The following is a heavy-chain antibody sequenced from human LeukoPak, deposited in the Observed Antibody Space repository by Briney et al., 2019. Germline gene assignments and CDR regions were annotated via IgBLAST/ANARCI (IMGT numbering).Heavy chain of an antibody. D-gene: IGHD6-13*01. J-gene: IGHJ5*02. CDR2: IYYSGST. CDR1: GGSISSGGYY. Sequence: PSETLSLTCTVSGGSISSGGYYWSWIRQHPGKGLEWIGYIYYSGSTYYNPSLKSRVTISVDTSKNQFSLKLSSVTAADTAVYYCARQVLTGIAAAGTWWFDPWGQGTLVTVSS. CDR3: ARQVLTGIAAAGTWWFDP. V-gene: IGHV4-31*03.